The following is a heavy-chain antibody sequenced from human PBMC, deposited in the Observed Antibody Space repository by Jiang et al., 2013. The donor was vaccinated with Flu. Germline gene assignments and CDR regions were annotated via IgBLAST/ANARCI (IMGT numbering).Heavy chain of an antibody. J-gene: IGHJ4*02. D-gene: IGHD6-6*01. CDR2: TYYRSKWCN. Sequence: RQSPSRGLEWLGRTYYRSKWCNDYAVSVKSRITINPDTSKNQFSLQLNSVTPEDTAVYYCASEVVSSSSEGTFDYWGQGTLVTVSS. V-gene: IGHV6-1*01. CDR3: ASEVVSSSSEGTFDY.